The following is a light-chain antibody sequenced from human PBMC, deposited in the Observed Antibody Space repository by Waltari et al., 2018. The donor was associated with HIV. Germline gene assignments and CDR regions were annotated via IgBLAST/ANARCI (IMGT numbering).Light chain of an antibody. CDR3: SSYTTDSTLV. Sequence: QSALTQPASVSGSPGQSITISCTGTSSDVGGYKSVSWYQHLPGKAPKLMIYEGTTRPAGCSYRFSCSKSGNTASLTISGLQAEDEADYYCSSYTTDSTLVFGAGTKLTVL. CDR2: EGT. CDR1: SSDVGGYKS. J-gene: IGLJ3*02. V-gene: IGLV2-14*01.